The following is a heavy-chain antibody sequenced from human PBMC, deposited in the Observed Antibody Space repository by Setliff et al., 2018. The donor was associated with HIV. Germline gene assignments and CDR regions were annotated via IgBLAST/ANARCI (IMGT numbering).Heavy chain of an antibody. Sequence: PSETLSLTCTVSYGSISGHYWTWIRQPPGKELEWIGYIHHSGGTQYNPSLMSRLTMSVDSSKNQFSLSLSSVTAADTAVYYCARLPDINSWPFDYWARGTLVTVSS. CDR1: YGSISGHY. V-gene: IGHV4-59*11. CDR2: IHHSGGT. CDR3: ARLPDINSWPFDY. D-gene: IGHD6-13*01. J-gene: IGHJ4*02.